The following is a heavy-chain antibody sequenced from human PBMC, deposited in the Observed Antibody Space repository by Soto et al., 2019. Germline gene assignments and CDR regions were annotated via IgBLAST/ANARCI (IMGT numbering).Heavy chain of an antibody. V-gene: IGHV1-3*01. CDR3: ARDGVQLERHEYYYYYMDV. CDR2: INAGNGNT. D-gene: IGHD1-1*01. J-gene: IGHJ6*03. CDR1: GYTFTSYA. Sequence: QVQLVQSGAEVKKPGASVKVSCKASGYTFTSYAMHWVRQAPGQRLEWMGWINAGNGNTKYSQKFQGRVTITRDTSASTAYMELSSQRSEDTAVYYCARDGVQLERHEYYYYYMDVWGKGTTVTVSS.